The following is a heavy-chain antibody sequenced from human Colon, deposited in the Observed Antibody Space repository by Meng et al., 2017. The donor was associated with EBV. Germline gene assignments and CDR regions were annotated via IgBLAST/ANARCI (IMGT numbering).Heavy chain of an antibody. J-gene: IGHJ4*02. CDR1: GGSISSSHW. V-gene: IGHV4-4*02. CDR2: VYHTGST. D-gene: IGHD2-21*01. CDR3: ARVWQSLTAFFDS. Sequence: QVQLEESGPGPVMPSGTLSLTCAVSGGSISSSHWWTWVRQPPGKGLEWIGEVYHTGSTKYNPSLKSRLTISVDKSKNQFSLNLTSVTAADTAVYYCARVWQSLTAFFDSWGQGTLVTVSS.